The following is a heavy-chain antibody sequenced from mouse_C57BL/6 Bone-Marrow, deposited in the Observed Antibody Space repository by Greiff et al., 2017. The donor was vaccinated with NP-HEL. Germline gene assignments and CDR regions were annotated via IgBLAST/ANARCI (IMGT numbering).Heavy chain of an antibody. D-gene: IGHD1-1*01. CDR3: ARDGGSSSYYAMDY. V-gene: IGHV5-16*01. CDR2: INYDGSSS. Sequence: EVKLVESEGGLVQPGSSMKLSCTASGFSFSDYYLAWVRQVPEKGLEWVANINYDGSSSYYLSSLKRRFFISRHYAQNILYLQMSSRKSEDTATYYCARDGGSSSYYAMDYWGQGTSVTVSS. J-gene: IGHJ4*01. CDR1: GFSFSDYY.